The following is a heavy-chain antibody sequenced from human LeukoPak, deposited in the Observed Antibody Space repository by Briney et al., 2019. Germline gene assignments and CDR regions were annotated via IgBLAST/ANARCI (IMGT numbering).Heavy chain of an antibody. CDR2: ISGGAFTI. V-gene: IGHV3-23*01. CDR1: GFTFSSYA. D-gene: IGHD3-3*02. CDR3: GSEISPGSTSYDY. Sequence: GGSLRLSCAASGFTFSSYAMSWVRQPPGKGLEWVSVISGGAFTIHYADSVKGRFTISRDNSKNTLYLQMDSLRADDTAVYYCGSEISPGSTSYDYLGQGTLVTVSS. J-gene: IGHJ4*02.